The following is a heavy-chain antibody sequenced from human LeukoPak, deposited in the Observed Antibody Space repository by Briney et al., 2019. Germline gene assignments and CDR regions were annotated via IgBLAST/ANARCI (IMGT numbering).Heavy chain of an antibody. Sequence: GRSLRLSCAASGFTFSSYGMHWVRQAPGKGLEWVAVISYDGSNKYYADSVKGRFTSSRDNSKNTLYLQMNSLRAEDTAVYYCAKLPSITGTSDAFDIWGQGTMVTVSS. CDR2: ISYDGSNK. CDR3: AKLPSITGTSDAFDI. D-gene: IGHD1-7*01. V-gene: IGHV3-30*18. J-gene: IGHJ3*02. CDR1: GFTFSSYG.